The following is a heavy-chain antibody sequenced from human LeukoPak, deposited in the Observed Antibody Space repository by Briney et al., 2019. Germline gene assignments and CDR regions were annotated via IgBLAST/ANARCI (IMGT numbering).Heavy chain of an antibody. V-gene: IGHV4-59*01. Sequence: SETLSLTCTVSGGSISSYYWNWLRQPPGKGLEWIGYMHYSGDTGYNPSLKSRVIISVDTSKNQFSLKLTSVTAADTAVYYCARRIDQTGSPPAYNWLDPWGQGTLVTVSS. D-gene: IGHD2-2*01. CDR3: ARRIDQTGSPPAYNWLDP. CDR2: MHYSGDT. J-gene: IGHJ5*02. CDR1: GGSISSYY.